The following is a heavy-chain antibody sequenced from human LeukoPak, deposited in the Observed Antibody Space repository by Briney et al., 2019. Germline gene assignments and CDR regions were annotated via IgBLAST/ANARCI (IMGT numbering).Heavy chain of an antibody. CDR2: ISYSGST. CDR3: ARGVVVAAHPHPFFDY. J-gene: IGHJ4*02. Sequence: PSETLSLTCTVSGGSVSSGSYYWSWIRQPPGKGLEWIGYISYSGSTNYNPSLKSRVTISVDTSKNQFSLKLSSVTAADTAVYYCARGVVVAAHPHPFFDYWGQGTLVTVSS. D-gene: IGHD2-15*01. CDR1: GGSVSSGSYY. V-gene: IGHV4-61*01.